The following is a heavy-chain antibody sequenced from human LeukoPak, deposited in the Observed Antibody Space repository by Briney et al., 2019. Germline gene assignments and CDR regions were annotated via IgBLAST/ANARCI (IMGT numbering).Heavy chain of an antibody. D-gene: IGHD5-12*01. J-gene: IGHJ6*02. CDR3: AKTHYDLLDV. CDR2: MNNGPGAT. V-gene: IGHV3-23*01. Sequence: GGSLRLSCAASGFSFSTSPMSGVRQPTEEGLEWVSAMNNGPGATFYRDSVRGRFTISRDDSKSTLYLQMNSLRAEDTGTYYCAKTHYDLLDVWGQGTTVTVSS. CDR1: GFSFSTSP.